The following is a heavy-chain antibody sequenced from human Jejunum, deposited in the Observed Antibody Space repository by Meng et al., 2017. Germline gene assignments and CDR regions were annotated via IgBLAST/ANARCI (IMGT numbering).Heavy chain of an antibody. CDR2: ISGSGGRS. CDR3: ARDLPDDFWSGCDH. CDR1: GFTFTSYA. D-gene: IGHD3-3*01. J-gene: IGHJ5*02. V-gene: IGHV3-23*01. Sequence: GGSLRLSCATSGFTFTSYAMSWVRQAPGKGLEWVAGISGSGGRSYYADSVKGRFVISRDNSNDTLYLQMNSLRAEDTGIYYCARDLPDDFWSGCDHWGQGTLVTVSS.